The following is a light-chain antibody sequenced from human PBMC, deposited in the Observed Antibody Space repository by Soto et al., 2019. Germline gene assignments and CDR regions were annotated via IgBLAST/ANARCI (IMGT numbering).Light chain of an antibody. V-gene: IGLV2-14*03. Sequence: QSVLTQPASVSGSPGQSITISCTGTSSDVGGYNYVSWYQQHPGKAPKLMIYDVSTRPSGVSNRFSGSKSGNTASLTISGLQAEDEADYYCGSYTSRSTLAVFGGGTKVTVL. J-gene: IGLJ2*01. CDR3: GSYTSRSTLAV. CDR1: SSDVGGYNY. CDR2: DVS.